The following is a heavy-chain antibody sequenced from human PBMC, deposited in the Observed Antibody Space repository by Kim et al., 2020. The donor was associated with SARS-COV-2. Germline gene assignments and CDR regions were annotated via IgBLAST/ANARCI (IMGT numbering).Heavy chain of an antibody. Sequence: NNAQRLQGRITMTTDTSTSTAYMELRSLRSDDTAVYYCASILGVSPAFDIWGQGTMVTVSS. J-gene: IGHJ3*02. V-gene: IGHV1-18*01. CDR3: ASILGVSPAFDI. D-gene: IGHD3-10*01.